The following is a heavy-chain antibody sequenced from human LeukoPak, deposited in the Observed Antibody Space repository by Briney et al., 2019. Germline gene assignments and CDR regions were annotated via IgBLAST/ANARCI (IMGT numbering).Heavy chain of an antibody. J-gene: IGHJ4*02. Sequence: PSETLSLTCTVSGGSISSSSYYWGWIRQPPGKGLEWIGRIYYSGSTYYNPSLKSRVTISVDTSKNQFSLKPSSVTAADTAVYYCASGEFSSGWYGGWGQGTLVTVSS. CDR3: ASGEFSSGWYGG. CDR1: GGSISSSSYY. CDR2: IYYSGST. V-gene: IGHV4-39*07. D-gene: IGHD6-19*01.